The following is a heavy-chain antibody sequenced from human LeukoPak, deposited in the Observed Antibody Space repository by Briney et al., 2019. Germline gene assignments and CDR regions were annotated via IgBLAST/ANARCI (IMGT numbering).Heavy chain of an antibody. CDR1: GFTFSSYS. J-gene: IGHJ6*02. V-gene: IGHV3-21*01. D-gene: IGHD3-3*01. CDR3: ARNSSRVFGVVMDV. Sequence: PGGSLRLSCAASGFTFSSYSMNWVRQAPGKGLEWVSSISSSSSYIYYADSVKGRFTISRDNAKNSLYLQMNSLRAEDTAVYYCARNSSRVFGVVMDVWGQGTTVTVSS. CDR2: ISSSSSYI.